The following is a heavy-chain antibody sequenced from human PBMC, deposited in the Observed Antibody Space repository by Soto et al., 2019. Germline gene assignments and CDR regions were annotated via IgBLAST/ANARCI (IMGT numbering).Heavy chain of an antibody. Sequence: SQTLSLTCAISGDSVSSNSATWNWIRQSPSRGLQWLGRTYYRSKWFHDYAVSVESRITINPDTSMNQFSLQLISVTPEDTAVYYCARSITGSAYFDYWGQGTLVTVSS. CDR2: TYYRSKWFH. D-gene: IGHD3-10*01. J-gene: IGHJ4*02. CDR3: ARSITGSAYFDY. V-gene: IGHV6-1*01. CDR1: GDSVSSNSAT.